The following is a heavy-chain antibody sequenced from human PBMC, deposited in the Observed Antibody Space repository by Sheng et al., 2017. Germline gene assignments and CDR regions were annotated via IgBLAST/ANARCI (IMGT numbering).Heavy chain of an antibody. V-gene: IGHV3-9*03. Sequence: EVQLVESGGGLVQPGRSLRLSCAASGFTFDDYAMHWVRQAPGKGLEWVSGISWNSGSIGYADSVKGRFTISRDNAKNSLYLQMNSLRAEDMALYYCAKEFRGGTHGWDAFDIWGQGTMVTVSS. CDR3: AKEFRGGTHGWDAFDI. CDR1: GFTFDDYA. CDR2: ISWNSGSI. J-gene: IGHJ3*02. D-gene: IGHD2-15*01.